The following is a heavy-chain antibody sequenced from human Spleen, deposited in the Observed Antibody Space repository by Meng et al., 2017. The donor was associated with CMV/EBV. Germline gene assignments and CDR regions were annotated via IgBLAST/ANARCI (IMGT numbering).Heavy chain of an antibody. CDR1: GFTFSSYS. CDR3: AKSGQRSTPEGAFDI. Sequence: GESLKISCAASGFTFSSYSMHWVRQAPGKGLEWVAVISYDGNYRNYADSVKGRFTISRDNSKNTLYLQMNSLRAEDTAVYYCAKSGQRSTPEGAFDIWGQGTMVTVSS. D-gene: IGHD5-24*01. CDR2: ISYDGNYR. J-gene: IGHJ3*02. V-gene: IGHV3-30*04.